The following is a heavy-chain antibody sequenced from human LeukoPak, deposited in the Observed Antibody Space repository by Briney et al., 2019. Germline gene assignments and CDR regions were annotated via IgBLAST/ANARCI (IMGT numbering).Heavy chain of an antibody. V-gene: IGHV4-39*07. CDR3: ARAGPPYYDILTGYYKTRWFGP. CDR1: GVSITSSLYY. D-gene: IGHD3-9*01. CDR2: VYYSGST. J-gene: IGHJ5*02. Sequence: PSETLSLTCTVSGVSITSSLYYWGWIRQPPGKGLEWIGNVYYSGSTYYNPSLKSRLTISVDTSKNQFSLKLSSVTAADTAVYYCARAGPPYYDILTGYYKTRWFGPWGQGTLVTVSS.